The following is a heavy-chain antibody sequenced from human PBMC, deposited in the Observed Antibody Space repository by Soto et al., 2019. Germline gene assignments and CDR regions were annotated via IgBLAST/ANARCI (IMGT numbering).Heavy chain of an antibody. Sequence: ASVKVSCKASGYTFTGYYMHWVRQAPGQGLEWMGWINPNSGGTNYAQKFQGWVTMTRDTSIRTAYMELSRLRSDDTAVYYCARGPASGLDAFDIWGQGTMVTVSS. V-gene: IGHV1-2*04. CDR2: INPNSGGT. D-gene: IGHD6-19*01. CDR1: GYTFTGYY. J-gene: IGHJ3*02. CDR3: ARGPASGLDAFDI.